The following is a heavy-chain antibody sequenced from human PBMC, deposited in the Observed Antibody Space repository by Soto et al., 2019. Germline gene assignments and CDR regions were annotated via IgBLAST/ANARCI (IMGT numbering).Heavy chain of an antibody. CDR3: AGGYSSXWYVWFDY. CDR2: IIPIFGTA. J-gene: IGHJ4*02. V-gene: IGHV1-69*13. D-gene: IGHD6-13*01. Sequence: SVKVSCKASGGTFSSYAIRWVRQAPGQGLEWMGGIIPIFGTANYAQKFQGRVTITADESTSTAYMELSSLRSEDTAVYYCAGGYSSXWYVWFDYWGQGTLVTVSS. CDR1: GGTFSSYA.